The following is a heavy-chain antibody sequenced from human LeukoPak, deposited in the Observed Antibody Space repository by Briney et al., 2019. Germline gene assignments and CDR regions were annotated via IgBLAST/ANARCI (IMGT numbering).Heavy chain of an antibody. V-gene: IGHV3-7*01. Sequence: GGSLRLSCAASGFSFSRYWMSWVRQAPGKGPEWVAIIKQDGSEKYFVHSVRGRFTISRDNAKNSVNPQMNSLRAEDTAVYYCARDDDYGDYGAFAFWGQGTMVTVSS. CDR2: IKQDGSEK. CDR1: GFSFSRYW. D-gene: IGHD4-17*01. J-gene: IGHJ3*01. CDR3: ARDDDYGDYGAFAF.